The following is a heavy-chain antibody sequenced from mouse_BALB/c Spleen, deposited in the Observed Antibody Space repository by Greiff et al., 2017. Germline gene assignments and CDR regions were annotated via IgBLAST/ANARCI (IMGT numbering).Heavy chain of an antibody. V-gene: IGHV1-80*01. Sequence: VKVVESGAELVRPGSSVKISCKASGYAFSGYWMNWVKQRPGQGLEWIGQIYPGDGDTNYNGKFKGKATLTADKSSSTAYMQLSSLTSEDTAVYFCARATGALSWFAYWGQGTPVTVSA. CDR2: IYPGDGDT. D-gene: IGHD4-1*01. CDR1: GYAFSGYW. CDR3: ARATGALSWFAY. J-gene: IGHJ3*01.